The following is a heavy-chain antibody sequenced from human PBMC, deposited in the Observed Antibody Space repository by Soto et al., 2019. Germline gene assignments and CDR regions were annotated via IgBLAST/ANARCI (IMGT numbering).Heavy chain of an antibody. Sequence: PSETLSLTCTVSGGSISRHYWSWIRQPPGKGLEWIGYIYYSGSTNYNPSLKSRVTISVDTSKNQFSLKLSSVTAADTAVYYCARAKTGYSSSWLAYYFDYWGQGTLVTVSS. CDR3: ARAKTGYSSSWLAYYFDY. CDR1: GGSISRHY. D-gene: IGHD6-13*01. J-gene: IGHJ4*02. V-gene: IGHV4-59*11. CDR2: IYYSGST.